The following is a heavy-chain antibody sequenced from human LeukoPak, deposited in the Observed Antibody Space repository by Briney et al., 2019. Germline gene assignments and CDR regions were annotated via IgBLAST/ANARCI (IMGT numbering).Heavy chain of an antibody. CDR3: ARVRFAGPQAFDI. Sequence: PGGSLRLSCAASTFTLSSYTMNWVRQAPGKGLEWVSSISSSSTYINYADSVKGRFTISRDNAKNSMALQMNSLRAEHTAVYYCARVRFAGPQAFDIWGQGTMVTVAS. CDR1: TFTLSSYT. CDR2: ISSSSTYI. D-gene: IGHD4/OR15-4a*01. J-gene: IGHJ3*02. V-gene: IGHV3-21*01.